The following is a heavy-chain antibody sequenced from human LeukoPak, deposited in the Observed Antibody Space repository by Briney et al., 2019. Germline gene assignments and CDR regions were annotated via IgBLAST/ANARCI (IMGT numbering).Heavy chain of an antibody. CDR3: AKDSPSSPSYHH. D-gene: IGHD2-2*01. J-gene: IGHJ5*02. Sequence: PGGSLRLSCAASGFTVSSSYMNWVRQAPGKGLEWVSVIYSGGSTNYADSVKGRFTISRDNSKNALYLQMNNLRAEDTAVYYCAKDSPSSPSYHHWGQGTLVTVSS. CDR1: GFTVSSSY. CDR2: IYSGGST. V-gene: IGHV3-53*01.